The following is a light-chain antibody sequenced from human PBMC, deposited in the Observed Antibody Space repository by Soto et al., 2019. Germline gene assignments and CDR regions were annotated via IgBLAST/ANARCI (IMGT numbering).Light chain of an antibody. J-gene: IGKJ5*01. Sequence: EFVLTQSPGTLSLSPWERATLSCRASQTVRNNYLAWYQQKPGQAPRLLIYDASNRATGIPARFSGSGSGTDFTLTISSLEAEDFAVYYCQQRSNWPLTFGQGTRLEIK. V-gene: IGKV3-11*01. CDR3: QQRSNWPLT. CDR2: DAS. CDR1: QTVRNNY.